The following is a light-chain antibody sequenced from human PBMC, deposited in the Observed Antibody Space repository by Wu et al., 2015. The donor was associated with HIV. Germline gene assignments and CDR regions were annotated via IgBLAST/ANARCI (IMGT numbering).Light chain of an antibody. J-gene: IGKJ1*01. V-gene: IGKV3-20*01. Sequence: EIVLTQSPGTLSLSPGERATLSCRASQSVSSNYLAWYQQKPGQTPRLLIYGASSRATGIPDRFSGSGFGTDFTLTISRLEPEDFAVYYCQQYVSFSWTFGQGDQGGNQT. CDR3: QQYVSFSWT. CDR1: QSVSSNY. CDR2: GAS.